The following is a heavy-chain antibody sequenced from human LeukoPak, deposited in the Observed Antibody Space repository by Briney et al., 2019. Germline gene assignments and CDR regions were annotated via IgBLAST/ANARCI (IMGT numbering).Heavy chain of an antibody. Sequence: SETLSLTCAVSDGSFRGYYWNWIRQPPGKGLEWAGEIHYSGRTNYNPSLKSRLTLSVDTSKYQFSLKLSSVTAADTAVYYCARGRNYYESSGFYYYFDYWGQGTLVTLAS. D-gene: IGHD3-22*01. CDR3: ARGRNYYESSGFYYYFDY. CDR2: IHYSGRT. V-gene: IGHV4-34*01. CDR1: DGSFRGYY. J-gene: IGHJ4*02.